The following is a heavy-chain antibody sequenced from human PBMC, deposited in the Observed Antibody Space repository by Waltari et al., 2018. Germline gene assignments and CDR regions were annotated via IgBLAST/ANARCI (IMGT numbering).Heavy chain of an antibody. Sequence: EVQLVESGGGLVQPGGSLRLSCAASGFTFSSFAMSLVRRAPGKGLEWVSAISGSGGSTYYADSVKGRFTISRDNSKNTLYLQMNSLRAEDTAVYYCAKAYPRDDDAFDIWGQGTMVTVSS. V-gene: IGHV3-23*04. J-gene: IGHJ3*02. CDR3: AKAYPRDDDAFDI. CDR1: GFTFSSFA. CDR2: ISGSGGST.